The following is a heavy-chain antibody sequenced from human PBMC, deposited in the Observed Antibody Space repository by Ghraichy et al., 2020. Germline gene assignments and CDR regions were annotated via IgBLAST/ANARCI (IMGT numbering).Heavy chain of an antibody. J-gene: IGHJ4*02. CDR3: ARVYSEAFDY. D-gene: IGHD2-21*01. CDR1: GGSISSSSYY. Sequence: ESLNITCTVSGGSISSSSYYWGWIRQPPGKGLEWIGSIYYSGSTYYNPSLKSRVTISVDTSKNQFSLKLSSVTAADTAVYYCARVYSEAFDYWGQGTLVTVSS. CDR2: IYYSGST. V-gene: IGHV4-39*07.